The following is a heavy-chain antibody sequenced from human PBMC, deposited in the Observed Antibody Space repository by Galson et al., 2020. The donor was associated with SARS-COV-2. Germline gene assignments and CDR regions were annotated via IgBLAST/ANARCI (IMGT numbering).Heavy chain of an antibody. CDR2: IYYSGST. CDR1: GGSISSGDYY. D-gene: IGHD2-15*01. V-gene: IGHV4-30-4*01. Sequence: ETSETLSLTCTVSGGSISSGDYYWSWIRQPPGKGLEWIGYIYYSGSTYYNPSLKSRVTISVDTSKNQFSLKLSSVTAADTAVYYCARDPVYPVVAATWVYYYYGMDVWGQGTTVTVSS. CDR3: ARDPVYPVVAATWVYYYYGMDV. J-gene: IGHJ6*02.